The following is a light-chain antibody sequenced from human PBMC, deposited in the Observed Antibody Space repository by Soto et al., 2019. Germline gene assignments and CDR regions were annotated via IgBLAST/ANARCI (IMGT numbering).Light chain of an antibody. V-gene: IGLV4-69*01. CDR3: QTWDTGIQV. CDR1: SGLSSYT. CDR2: VNSDGSH. J-gene: IGLJ2*01. Sequence: QPVLTQSPSASASLGASVKLTCTLSSGLSSYTIAWHQQQPETGPRYLMNVNSDGSHSKGDGIPDRFSGSSSGAERYLTISSLQSEDEADYYCQTWDTGIQVFGGGTKLTVL.